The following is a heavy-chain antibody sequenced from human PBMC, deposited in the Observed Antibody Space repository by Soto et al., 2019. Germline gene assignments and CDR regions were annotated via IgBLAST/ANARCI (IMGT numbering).Heavy chain of an antibody. CDR1: GYTFTNYG. Sequence: QVQLVQSGAEVKKPGASVKVSCKASGYTFTNYGISWVRQAPGQGLEWMGWISAYNGNTKYAQKLQGRVTMTTDTSTRTAYMALRSLRSDDTAADYCARDRGDILADLYYGMDVWGQGTTVTVSS. CDR3: ARDRGDILADLYYGMDV. J-gene: IGHJ6*02. V-gene: IGHV1-18*01. D-gene: IGHD3-9*01. CDR2: ISAYNGNT.